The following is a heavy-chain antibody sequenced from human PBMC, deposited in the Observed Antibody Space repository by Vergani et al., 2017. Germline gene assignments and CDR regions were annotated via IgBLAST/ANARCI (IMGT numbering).Heavy chain of an antibody. D-gene: IGHD1-1*01. CDR2: LRYDGSNE. CDR1: GFSFSTYG. Sequence: QVQLVESGGGVVQPGGSLRLSCAASGFSFSTYGMHWVRQAPGRGLEWVAFLRYDGSNEYYGDSVKGRFTISRDNSKNTLYLQMNSLRVEDTAVYYCARWGNEKRLDSWGQGTLVTVSS. J-gene: IGHJ5*01. CDR3: ARWGNEKRLDS. V-gene: IGHV3-30*02.